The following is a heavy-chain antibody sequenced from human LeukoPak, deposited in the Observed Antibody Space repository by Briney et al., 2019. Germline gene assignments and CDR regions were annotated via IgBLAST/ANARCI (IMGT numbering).Heavy chain of an antibody. J-gene: IGHJ4*02. D-gene: IGHD6-13*01. Sequence: PGGSLRLSCAASGFTFSSYWMHWVRQAPGKGLVWVSRINSDGSSTSYEDSVKGRFTISRDNAKNTLYLQMNSLRAEDTAVYYCARERGGSSSWHLLYWGQGTLVTVSS. CDR3: ARERGGSSSWHLLY. V-gene: IGHV3-74*01. CDR1: GFTFSSYW. CDR2: INSDGSST.